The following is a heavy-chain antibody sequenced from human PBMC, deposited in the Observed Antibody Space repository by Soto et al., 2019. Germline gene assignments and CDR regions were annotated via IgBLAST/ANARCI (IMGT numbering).Heavy chain of an antibody. CDR1: GFTFSSYG. V-gene: IGHV3-30*18. CDR3: ANDSTPSGLTLDH. J-gene: IGHJ4*02. D-gene: IGHD3-22*01. Sequence: PGGSLRLSCAASGFTFSSYGMHWFRQAPGKGLEWVAVISYDGSNKYYADSVKGRFTISRDNSKNTLYLQMNSLRAEDTAVYYCANDSTPSGLTLDHWGQGTLVTVSS. CDR2: ISYDGSNK.